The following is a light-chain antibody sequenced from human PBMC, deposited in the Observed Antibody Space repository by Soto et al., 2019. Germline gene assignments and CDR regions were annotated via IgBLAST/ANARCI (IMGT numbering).Light chain of an antibody. CDR3: AAWDDSLSGPRVV. CDR1: SSNIGSNY. J-gene: IGLJ2*01. Sequence: QSVLTQPPSASGTPGQRVTISCSGRSSNIGSNYVYWYQQLPGTAPKLLIYRNNQRPSGVPDRFSGSKSGTSASLAISGLRSEDEADYYCAAWDDSLSGPRVVFGGGTKVTVL. CDR2: RNN. V-gene: IGLV1-47*01.